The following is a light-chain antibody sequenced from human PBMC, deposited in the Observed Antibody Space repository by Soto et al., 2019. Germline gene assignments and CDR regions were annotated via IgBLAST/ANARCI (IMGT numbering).Light chain of an antibody. Sequence: EIVLTQSPGTLSLSPGERATLSCRASQGVSGSYLAWYQQKPGQAPRLLINGASSRATGIPNRFSGSESGTDFTLTISRLEPEDFAVYYCPHYGSSPRTFGQGTKVEIK. V-gene: IGKV3-20*01. CDR2: GAS. CDR1: QGVSGSY. J-gene: IGKJ1*01. CDR3: PHYGSSPRT.